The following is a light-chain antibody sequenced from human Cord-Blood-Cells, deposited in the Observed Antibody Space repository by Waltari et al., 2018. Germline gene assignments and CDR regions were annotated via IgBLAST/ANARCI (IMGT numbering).Light chain of an antibody. CDR3: QQRSNWPYT. Sequence: EIVLTQSPATLSLSPGERATLSCRASQSVSSYLAWYQQTPGQAPRLLLYDASSRATGIPARFSGSWSGTDFTLTISSLEPEDFAVYYCQQRSNWPYTFGQGTKLEIK. CDR1: QSVSSY. CDR2: DAS. J-gene: IGKJ2*01. V-gene: IGKV3-11*01.